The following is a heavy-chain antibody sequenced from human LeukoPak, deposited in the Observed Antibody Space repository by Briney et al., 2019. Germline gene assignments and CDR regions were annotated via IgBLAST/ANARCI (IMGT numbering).Heavy chain of an antibody. Sequence: SETLSLTCTVSGGSIRKTSYYWGWIRQPPGKGLEWTGSIYYSGSTYDNPSLKSRVTILVDTSKNQVSLKLRSVTAADTAVYYCARLLYDRSGYYYFDYWGQGTLVTVSS. V-gene: IGHV4-39*01. CDR3: ARLLYDRSGYYYFDY. D-gene: IGHD3-22*01. CDR1: GGSIRKTSYY. J-gene: IGHJ4*02. CDR2: IYYSGST.